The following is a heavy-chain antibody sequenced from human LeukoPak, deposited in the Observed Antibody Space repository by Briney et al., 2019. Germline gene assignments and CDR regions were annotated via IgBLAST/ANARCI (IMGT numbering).Heavy chain of an antibody. Sequence: GGSLRLSCAASGFTFSSYSMNWVRQAPGKGLEWVSSISSSSSYIYYADSVKGRFTISRDNAKNSLYLQMNSLRAEDTAVYYCARVSDRPISWYDYWGQGTLVTVSS. CDR1: GFTFSSYS. CDR2: ISSSSSYI. CDR3: ARVSDRPISWYDY. V-gene: IGHV3-21*01. J-gene: IGHJ4*02. D-gene: IGHD6-13*01.